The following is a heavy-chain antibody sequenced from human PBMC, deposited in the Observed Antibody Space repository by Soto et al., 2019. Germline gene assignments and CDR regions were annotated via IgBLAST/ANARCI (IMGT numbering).Heavy chain of an antibody. Sequence: PSETLSLTCIVSGGSISSSSYYWGWIRQPPGKGLEWIGSIYYSGSTYYNPSLKSRVTISXXXSXNXFXLXXXSVTXADTAVFYCARHRARNWFDPWGQGTLVTVSS. D-gene: IGHD6-6*01. CDR2: IYYSGST. J-gene: IGHJ5*02. CDR3: ARHRARNWFDP. V-gene: IGHV4-39*01. CDR1: GGSISSSSYY.